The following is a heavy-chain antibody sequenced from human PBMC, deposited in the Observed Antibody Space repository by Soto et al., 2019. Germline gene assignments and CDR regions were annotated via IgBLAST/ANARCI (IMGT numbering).Heavy chain of an antibody. V-gene: IGHV4-30-4*01. CDR1: GGFISSSPYY. J-gene: IGHJ6*02. Sequence: SETLSLTCSVAGGFISSSPYYWTWIRQPPGKGLEWIGYISYSGSTHYSPSLKSRVSITVDTSKNQFSLNLASVSAEDTAVYYCARTSLTIFGPSNDYYGMGVWGRGTTVTVSS. CDR2: ISYSGST. D-gene: IGHD3-3*01. CDR3: ARTSLTIFGPSNDYYGMGV.